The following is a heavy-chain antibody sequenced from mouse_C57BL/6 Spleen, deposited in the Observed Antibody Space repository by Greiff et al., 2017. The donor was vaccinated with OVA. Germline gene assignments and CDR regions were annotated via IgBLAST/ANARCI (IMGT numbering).Heavy chain of an antibody. CDR2: IRNKANNHAT. V-gene: IGHV6-6*01. CDR1: GFTFSDAW. D-gene: IGHD1-1*01. Sequence: DVQLVESGGGLVQPGGSMKLSCAASGFTFSDAWMDWVRQSPEKGLEWVAEIRNKANNHATYYAESVKGRFTISRDDSKSSVYLQMNSLRAEDTGIYYCTISFITTVVALAYWGQGTLVTVSA. CDR3: TISFITTVVALAY. J-gene: IGHJ3*01.